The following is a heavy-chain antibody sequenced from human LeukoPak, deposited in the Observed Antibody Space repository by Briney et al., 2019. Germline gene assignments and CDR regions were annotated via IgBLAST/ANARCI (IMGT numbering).Heavy chain of an antibody. CDR1: GGSINSYY. V-gene: IGHV4-59*08. J-gene: IGHJ5*02. D-gene: IGHD6-19*01. Sequence: SETLSLTCTVSGGSINSYYWSWIRHPPGKGLEWIGYIYYFGSTNYNPSLRGRATISVDTSNNQFYLKLSSVTTADTAVYYCARRGYGSGSNWFDPWGQGTLVTVSS. CDR3: ARRGYGSGSNWFDP. CDR2: IYYFGST.